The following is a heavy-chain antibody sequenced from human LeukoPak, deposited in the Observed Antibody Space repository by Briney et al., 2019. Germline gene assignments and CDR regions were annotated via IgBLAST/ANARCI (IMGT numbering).Heavy chain of an antibody. CDR2: ISLRGRT. D-gene: IGHD3-9*01. Sequence: SETLSLTCGVSGGSITTTNFWSWVRQPPGGGLEWIGEISLRGRTQYNPSLKSRVTISVDTSRNQFSLKLNSVTAADTAVYYCAKTVFLPGWHFDSWGQGALVTVSS. CDR3: AKTVFLPGWHFDS. CDR1: GGSITTTNF. J-gene: IGHJ4*02. V-gene: IGHV4-4*02.